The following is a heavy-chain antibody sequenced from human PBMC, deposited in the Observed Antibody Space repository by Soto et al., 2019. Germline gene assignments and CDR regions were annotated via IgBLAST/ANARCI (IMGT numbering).Heavy chain of an antibody. CDR1: GGSISSGGYY. V-gene: IGHV4-31*03. D-gene: IGHD3-10*01. J-gene: IGHJ6*02. Sequence: QVQLQESGPGLVKPSQTLSLTCTVSGGSISSGGYYWSWIRQHPGKGLEWIGYIYYSGSTYYNPSLKSRVTISVDTSKNQFSLKLSSVTAADTAVYSCARDQGTAMVRGVMGMDVWGQGTTVTVSS. CDR3: ARDQGTAMVRGVMGMDV. CDR2: IYYSGST.